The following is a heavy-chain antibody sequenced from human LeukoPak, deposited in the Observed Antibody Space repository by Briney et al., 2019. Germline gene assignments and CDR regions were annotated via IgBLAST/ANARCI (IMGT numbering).Heavy chain of an antibody. V-gene: IGHV1-2*06. D-gene: IGHD3-3*01. CDR3: ASQGPHYDFWSGYSNWFDP. CDR2: INPNSGGT. CDR1: GYTFTGYY. J-gene: IGHJ5*02. Sequence: ASVKVSCKASGYTFTGYYMHWVRQAPGQGLEWMGRINPNSGGTNYAQKFQGRVTMTRDTSISTDYMELSRLRSDDTAVYYCASQGPHYDFWSGYSNWFDPWGQGTLVTVSS.